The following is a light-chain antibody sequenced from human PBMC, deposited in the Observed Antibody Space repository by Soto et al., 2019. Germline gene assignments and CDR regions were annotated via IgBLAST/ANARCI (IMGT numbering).Light chain of an antibody. CDR2: GAS. CDR3: QQHYNWPRT. Sequence: EIVVTQSPATLSLSPGERSTLSCRATQSVRSDVAGDQQKPGQAPRLLFYGASTGATGVPARFSGSGSGTEFTRTIHSLRAEDCAVYYCQQHYNWPRTYGQGTRLEIK. J-gene: IGKJ5*01. CDR1: QSVRSD. V-gene: IGKV3D-15*01.